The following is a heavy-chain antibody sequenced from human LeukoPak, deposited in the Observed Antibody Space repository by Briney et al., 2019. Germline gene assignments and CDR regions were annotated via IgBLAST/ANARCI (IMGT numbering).Heavy chain of an antibody. J-gene: IGHJ4*02. CDR3: ARVARAAGKIHDYYFDY. V-gene: IGHV4-59*01. Sequence: PSETLSLTCTVSGGSISSYYWSWIRQPPGKGLEWIGYIYYSGSTNYNPSLKSRVTISVDTSKNQFSLKLSSVTAADTAVYYCARVARAAGKIHDYYFDYWGQGTLVTVSS. CDR2: IYYSGST. CDR1: GGSISSYY. D-gene: IGHD6-13*01.